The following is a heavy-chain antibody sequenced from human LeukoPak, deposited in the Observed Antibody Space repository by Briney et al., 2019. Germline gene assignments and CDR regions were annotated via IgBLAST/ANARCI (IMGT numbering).Heavy chain of an antibody. Sequence: PSETLSLTCTVSGSSIETYYWNWIRQPAGKGQEWIGRTYTGGYTDYNPSLNSRVTMSLDTSKNLFSLKLNSVTAADTAAYYCASHPRHASGTYYNAHFDYWGQGILVTVSS. CDR3: ASHPRHASGTYYNAHFDY. CDR1: GSSIETYY. D-gene: IGHD3-10*01. J-gene: IGHJ4*02. CDR2: TYTGGYT. V-gene: IGHV4-4*07.